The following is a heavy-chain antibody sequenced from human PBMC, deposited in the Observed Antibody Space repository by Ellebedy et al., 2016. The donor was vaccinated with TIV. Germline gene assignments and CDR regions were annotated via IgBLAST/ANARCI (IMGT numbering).Heavy chain of an antibody. J-gene: IGHJ4*02. CDR1: GFSFSRFW. D-gene: IGHD5-12*01. CDR3: TRFLMVAQFYFES. Sequence: GESLKISCAASGFSFSRFWMTWVRQAPGKGLEWVANINRDESERYHVDSVRGRFMISRDNAKDSVFLQMNNLRVEDTAVYYCTRFLMVAQFYFESWGQGALVTVSS. V-gene: IGHV3-7*03. CDR2: INRDESER.